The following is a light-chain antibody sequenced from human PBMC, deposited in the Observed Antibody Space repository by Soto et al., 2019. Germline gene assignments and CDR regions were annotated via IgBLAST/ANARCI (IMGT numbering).Light chain of an antibody. CDR2: GAS. CDR3: QQYNNWPYT. Sequence: EIVMTQSPVTLSVSPGERATLSCRASQSVSSNLAWYQQKPGQAPRLLIYGASTRATGIPARFSGSGSGTEFTLTISSLQSEDFAVDYCQQYNNWPYTFGQGTKLEFK. V-gene: IGKV3-15*01. CDR1: QSVSSN. J-gene: IGKJ2*01.